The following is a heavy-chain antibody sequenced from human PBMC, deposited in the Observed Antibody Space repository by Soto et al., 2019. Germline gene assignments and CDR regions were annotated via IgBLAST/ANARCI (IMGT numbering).Heavy chain of an antibody. CDR3: ARSGYTNWFDP. J-gene: IGHJ5*02. Sequence: SETLSLTCAVSGGSISSGGYYWSWIRQHPGKGLEWIGYIYYSGSTNYNPSLKSRVTISVDTSKNQFSLKLSSVTAADTAVYYCARSGYTNWFDPWGQGTLVTVS. CDR2: IYYSGST. V-gene: IGHV4-31*11. D-gene: IGHD3-22*01. CDR1: GGSISSGGYY.